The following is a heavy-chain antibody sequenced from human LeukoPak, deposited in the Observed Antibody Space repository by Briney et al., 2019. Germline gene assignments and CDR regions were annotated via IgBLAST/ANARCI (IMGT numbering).Heavy chain of an antibody. J-gene: IGHJ6*03. CDR2: IIPIFGTA. V-gene: IGHV1-69*06. CDR1: GGTFSSYA. CDR3: AYQYVKEYRDYYYYYYMDV. D-gene: IGHD2-2*01. Sequence: ASVKVSCKASGGTFSSYAISWVRQAPGQGLEWMGGIIPIFGTANYAQKFQGRVTITADKSTSTAYMELSSLRSEDTAVYYCAYQYVKEYRDYYYYYYMDVWGKGTTVTVSS.